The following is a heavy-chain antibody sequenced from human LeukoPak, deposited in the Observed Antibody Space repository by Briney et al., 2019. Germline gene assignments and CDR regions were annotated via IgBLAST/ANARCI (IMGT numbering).Heavy chain of an antibody. Sequence: SETLSLTCAVYGGSFSGYYWSWIRQPPGKGLEWIGEINHSGSTNYNPSLKSRVTISVDTSKNQFSLKLSSVTAADTAVYYCARAHQSYYDFWSGYPSPYYFDYWGQGTLVTVSS. V-gene: IGHV4-34*01. CDR2: INHSGST. CDR3: ARAHQSYYDFWSGYPSPYYFDY. J-gene: IGHJ4*02. D-gene: IGHD3-3*01. CDR1: GGSFSGYY.